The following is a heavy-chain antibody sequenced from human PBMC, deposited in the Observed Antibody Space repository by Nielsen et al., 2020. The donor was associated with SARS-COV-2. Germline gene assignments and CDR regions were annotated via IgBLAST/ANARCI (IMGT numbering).Heavy chain of an antibody. J-gene: IGHJ4*02. CDR2: ISSSSYI. V-gene: IGHV3-69-1*02. D-gene: IGHD3-9*01. Sequence: WIRQPPGKGLEWVSSISSSSYIYYADSVKGRFTISRDNAKNSLYLQMNSLRAEDTAVYYCARFYYDILTGYFPVDYWGQGTLVTVSS. CDR3: ARFYYDILTGYFPVDY.